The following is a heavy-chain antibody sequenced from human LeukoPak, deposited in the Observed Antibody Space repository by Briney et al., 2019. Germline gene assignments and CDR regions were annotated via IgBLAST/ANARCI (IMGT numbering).Heavy chain of an antibody. Sequence: PGGSLRLSCAASGFTFSSYGMHWVRQAPGKGLEWVAFIRYDGSNKYYADSVKGRFTISRDNSKNTLYLQMNSLRAEDTAVYYCARDLHYGDNWFDPWGQGTLVTVSS. CDR3: ARDLHYGDNWFDP. J-gene: IGHJ5*02. CDR1: GFTFSSYG. V-gene: IGHV3-30*02. D-gene: IGHD4-17*01. CDR2: IRYDGSNK.